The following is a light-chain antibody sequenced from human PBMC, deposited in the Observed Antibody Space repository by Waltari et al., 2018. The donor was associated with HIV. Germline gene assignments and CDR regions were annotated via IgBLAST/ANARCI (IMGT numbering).Light chain of an antibody. V-gene: IGKV1-39*01. CDR2: AAT. J-gene: IGKJ5*01. CDR1: QSISSY. CDR3: QQSNTGIT. Sequence: DIQMTQSPSSLSASVGESVTITCRASQSISSYVNWYQQKVGKAPKLLIFAATSLQSGVPSRFSGSGSGTDFTLTISSLQPEDFATYYCQQSNTGITFGQGTRLEIK.